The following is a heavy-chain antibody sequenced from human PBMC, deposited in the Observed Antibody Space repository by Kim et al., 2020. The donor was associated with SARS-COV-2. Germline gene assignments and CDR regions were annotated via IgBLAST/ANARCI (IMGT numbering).Heavy chain of an antibody. V-gene: IGHV3-15*01. CDR3: TTGPLSGYSSSWYYYYRDV. D-gene: IGHD6-13*01. CDR2: IKSKTDGGTN. J-gene: IGHJ6*03. Sequence: GGSLRLSCAASGFTFSNDCMSWVRQAPGKGLEWVGRIKSKTDGGTNDYAAPVKCRFTISSDDSKNTLYLQMNSLKTEDTAVYYCTTGPLSGYSSSWYYYYRDVWGKGTTVTVSS. CDR1: GFTFSNDC.